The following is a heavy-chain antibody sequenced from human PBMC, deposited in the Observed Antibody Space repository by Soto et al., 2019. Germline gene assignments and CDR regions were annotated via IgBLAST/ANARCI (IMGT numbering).Heavy chain of an antibody. Sequence: XGATLVNRTQTLRLTCTASGFPLTTTGVCVTCIPQPHGKALECLSLFEWSDGKNYNTSLMSKFTLSKDTSKNPLIVRVTTMDHVDNSTYCRARVLNRGTSYWIQNDYRGQGTLVTVSS. D-gene: IGHD3-10*01. CDR3: ARVLNRGTSYWIQNDY. CDR1: GFPLTTTGVC. J-gene: IGHJ4*02. CDR2: FEWSDGK. V-gene: IGHV2-70*01.